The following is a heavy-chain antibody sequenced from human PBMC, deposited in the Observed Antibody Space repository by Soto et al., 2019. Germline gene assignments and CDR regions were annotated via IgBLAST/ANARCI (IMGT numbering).Heavy chain of an antibody. CDR3: ARAVGATLNWFDP. CDR1: GGTFSSYA. J-gene: IGHJ5*02. CDR2: IIPIFGTA. D-gene: IGHD1-26*01. Sequence: SVKVSCKASGGTFSSYAISWVRQAPGQGLEWMGGIIPIFGTANYAQKFQGRVTITADESTSTAYMELSSLRSEDTAVYYCARAVGATLNWFDPWGQGTLVTVSS. V-gene: IGHV1-69*13.